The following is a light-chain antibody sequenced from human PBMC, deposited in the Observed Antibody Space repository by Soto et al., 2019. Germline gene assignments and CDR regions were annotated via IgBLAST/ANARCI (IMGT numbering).Light chain of an antibody. Sequence: QSVLTQPPSVSGAPGQRVTISCTGSSSNIGAGYDVHWYRQFPGTAPKLLIYGNDNRPSGVPDRFSGSKSGTSASLAITGLLAEDEADYYCQAFDSSLRGDVFGTGTKVTVL. J-gene: IGLJ1*01. V-gene: IGLV1-40*01. CDR3: QAFDSSLRGDV. CDR2: GND. CDR1: SSNIGAGYD.